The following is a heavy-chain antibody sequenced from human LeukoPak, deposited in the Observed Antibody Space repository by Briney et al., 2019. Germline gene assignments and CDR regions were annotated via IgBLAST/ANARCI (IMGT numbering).Heavy chain of an antibody. CDR2: IYYSGST. CDR1: GGSISSGDYY. CDR3: ARVRRFGDRRYYYGMDV. D-gene: IGHD3-10*01. Sequence: SETLSLTCTVSGGSISSGDYYWSWIRQPPGKGLEWIGYIYYSGSTNYNPSLKSRVTISVDTSKNQFSLKLSSVTAADTAVYYCARVRRFGDRRYYYGMDVWGQGTTVTVSS. J-gene: IGHJ6*02. V-gene: IGHV4-61*08.